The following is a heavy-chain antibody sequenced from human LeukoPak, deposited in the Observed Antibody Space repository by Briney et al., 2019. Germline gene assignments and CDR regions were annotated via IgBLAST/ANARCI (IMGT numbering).Heavy chain of an antibody. V-gene: IGHV4-59*08. J-gene: IGHJ6*02. Sequence: SETLSLTCTVSGGSISSYYWSWIRQPPGKGLEWIGYIYYSGSTNYNPSLKSRVTISVDTSKNQFSLKLSSVTAAGTAVYYCASTYYDFWSGYYGMDVWGQGTTVTVSS. CDR3: ASTYYDFWSGYYGMDV. CDR1: GGSISSYY. D-gene: IGHD3-3*01. CDR2: IYYSGST.